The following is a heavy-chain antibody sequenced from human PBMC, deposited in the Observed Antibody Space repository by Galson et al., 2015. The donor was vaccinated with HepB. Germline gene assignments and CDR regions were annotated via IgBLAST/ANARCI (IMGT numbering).Heavy chain of an antibody. CDR2: ISYDGSNK. V-gene: IGHV3-30*04. Sequence: SLRLSCAASGFTFSSYAMHWVRQAPGKGLEWVAVISYDGSNKYYADSVKGRFTISRDNSKNTLYLQMNSLRAEDTAVYYCAKDRLEENSSGYYLIGPFDYWGQGTLVTVSS. CDR1: GFTFSSYA. J-gene: IGHJ4*02. D-gene: IGHD3-22*01. CDR3: AKDRLEENSSGYYLIGPFDY.